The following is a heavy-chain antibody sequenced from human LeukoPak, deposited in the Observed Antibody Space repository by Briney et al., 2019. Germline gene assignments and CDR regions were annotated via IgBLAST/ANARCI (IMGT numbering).Heavy chain of an antibody. Sequence: ASVKVSFKTSGYTFTSYGLIWVRQAPGQGLEWLGRISGYNTNYAQKFQGRVTMTTDTSTSTAYMELRSLRSDDTAVYYCARDSLGYWGQGTLVTVSS. V-gene: IGHV1-18*01. CDR3: ARDSLGY. CDR2: ISGYNT. CDR1: GYTFTSYG. J-gene: IGHJ4*02.